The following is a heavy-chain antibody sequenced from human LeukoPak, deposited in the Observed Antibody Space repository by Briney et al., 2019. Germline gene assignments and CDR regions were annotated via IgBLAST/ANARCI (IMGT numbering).Heavy chain of an antibody. V-gene: IGHV3-48*04. CDR3: ARSLDGFPDY. Sequence: GGSLRLSCAASGFTFSSYSMNWVRQAPGKGLEWVSYISSSSSTINYADSVKGRFTISRDNAKNSLYLQMNSLRAEDTAVYYCARSLDGFPDYWGQGTLVTVSS. J-gene: IGHJ4*02. D-gene: IGHD5-24*01. CDR2: ISSSSSTI. CDR1: GFTFSSYS.